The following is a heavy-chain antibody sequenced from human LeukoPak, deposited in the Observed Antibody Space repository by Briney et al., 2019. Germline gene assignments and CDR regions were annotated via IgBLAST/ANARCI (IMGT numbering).Heavy chain of an antibody. J-gene: IGHJ4*02. D-gene: IGHD2-21*02. Sequence: PGGSLRLSCAASGFTFSDYYMSWIRQAPGKGLEWVSAISGSGGSTYYADSVKGRFTISRDNSKNTLYLQMNSLRAEDTAVYYCAKAGADSYCGGDCYSPMVRPDPNLPLDYWGQGTLVTVSS. CDR2: ISGSGGST. V-gene: IGHV3-23*01. CDR1: GFTFSDYY. CDR3: AKAGADSYCGGDCYSPMVRPDPNLPLDY.